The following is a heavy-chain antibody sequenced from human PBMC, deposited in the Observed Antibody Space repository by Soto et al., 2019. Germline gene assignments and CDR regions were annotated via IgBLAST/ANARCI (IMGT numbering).Heavy chain of an antibody. CDR2: TYYRSKWYN. J-gene: IGHJ4*02. CDR1: RASVSSNIVA. Sequence: SQTPSLTFAIYRASVSSNIVAWNWLRHSPSRGLEWLGRTYYRSKWYNDYAFSMRSRITINPDTTKNQFYLQLNSATPEDTAVYYCAPWRFDYWGQGTMVTVSS. V-gene: IGHV6-1*01. CDR3: APWRFDY.